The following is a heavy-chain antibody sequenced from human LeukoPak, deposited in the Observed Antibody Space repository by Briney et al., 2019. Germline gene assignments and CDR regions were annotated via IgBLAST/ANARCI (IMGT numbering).Heavy chain of an antibody. CDR1: GGTFSSYA. Sequence: SVKVSCKASGGTFSSYAISWVRQAPGQGLEWMGGIIPIFGTANYAQKFQGRVTITADESTSTAYMELSSLRSEDTAVYYCARASMVATSPPYYYYGMDVWGQGTTVTVSS. V-gene: IGHV1-69*13. D-gene: IGHD5-12*01. J-gene: IGHJ6*02. CDR3: ARASMVATSPPYYYYGMDV. CDR2: IIPIFGTA.